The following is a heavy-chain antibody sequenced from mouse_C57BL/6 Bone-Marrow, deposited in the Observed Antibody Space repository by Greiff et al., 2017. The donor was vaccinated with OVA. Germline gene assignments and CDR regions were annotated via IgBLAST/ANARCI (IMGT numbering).Heavy chain of an antibody. CDR3: ARCGDYDVGY. CDR1: GYTFTDYY. D-gene: IGHD2-4*01. Sequence: EVQLQQSGPELVKPGASVKISCKASGYTFTDYYMNWVKQSHGKSLEWIGDINPNNGGTSYNQKFKGKATLTVDKSSSTAYMELRSLTSEDSAVYYCARCGDYDVGYWGQGTTLTVSS. J-gene: IGHJ2*01. V-gene: IGHV1-26*01. CDR2: INPNNGGT.